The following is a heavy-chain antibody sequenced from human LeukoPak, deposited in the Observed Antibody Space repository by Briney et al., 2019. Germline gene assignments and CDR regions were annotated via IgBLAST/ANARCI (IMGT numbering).Heavy chain of an antibody. CDR1: GFTFSSYG. J-gene: IGHJ4*02. V-gene: IGHV3-30*02. CDR2: MQYGGSIK. CDR3: TEDIPGTPFNY. Sequence: GGSLRLSCAASGFTFSSYGMHWVRQAPDKGLEWIAFMQYGGSIKYYADSVKGRFTISRDNSKSTLYLQMNSLRGEDTAVYFCTEDIPGTPFNYWGRGTLVTVSS. D-gene: IGHD1-20*01.